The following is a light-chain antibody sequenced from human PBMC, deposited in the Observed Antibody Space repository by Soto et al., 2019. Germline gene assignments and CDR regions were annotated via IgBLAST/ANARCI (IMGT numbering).Light chain of an antibody. V-gene: IGLV1-40*01. CDR3: QSYDSRLSGSVV. CDR1: SSNIGAGYD. CDR2: GNS. J-gene: IGLJ2*01. Sequence: QSALTQAPSVSGAPGQRVTISCTGSSSNIGAGYDVQWYQQVPGTAPKLLLHGNSDRPSGVPDRFSGSKSGTSASLVITELQAVDEAVYYCQSYDSRLSGSVVFGGGTKLTVL.